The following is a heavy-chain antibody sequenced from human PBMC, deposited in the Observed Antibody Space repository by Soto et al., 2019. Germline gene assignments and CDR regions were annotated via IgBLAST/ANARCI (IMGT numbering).Heavy chain of an antibody. CDR2: INPSDSYT. Sequence: GESLKISCQGSGYSFTSYWIGWVRQRPGKGLEWMGRINPSDSYTTYSPSFKGNVNISTDKSFSTAYMQWSGLKASDTAMYYCARLGYCTGTSCYTFDSWGQGTLVTVSS. D-gene: IGHD2-2*02. J-gene: IGHJ4*02. V-gene: IGHV5-10-1*01. CDR3: ARLGYCTGTSCYTFDS. CDR1: GYSFTSYW.